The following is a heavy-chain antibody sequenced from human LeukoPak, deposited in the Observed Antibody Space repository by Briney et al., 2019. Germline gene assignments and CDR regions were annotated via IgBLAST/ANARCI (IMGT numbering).Heavy chain of an antibody. D-gene: IGHD1-26*01. J-gene: IGHJ4*02. CDR1: GFTFSTHW. CDR2: IKSKTDGGTT. Sequence: GGSLRLSCAASGFTFSTHWMTWVRQAPGKGLEWVGRIKSKTDGGTTDYAAPVKGRFTISRDDSKNTLYLQMNSLKTEDTAVYYCTTASVGASFDYWGQGTLVTVSS. V-gene: IGHV3-15*01. CDR3: TTASVGASFDY.